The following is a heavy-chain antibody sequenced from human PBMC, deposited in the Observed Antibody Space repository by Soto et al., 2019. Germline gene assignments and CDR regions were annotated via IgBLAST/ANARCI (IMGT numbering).Heavy chain of an antibody. V-gene: IGHV3-74*01. CDR3: ARETYRSFYFDY. CDR2: INPDGSRT. J-gene: IGHJ4*02. D-gene: IGHD3-10*01. CDR1: GLTFANYW. Sequence: GGSLRLSCAASGLTFANYWTHWVRQAPGKGLAWVSRINPDGSRTSYADSVTGRFAISRDNAKNTLYLQMNSLRVEDTAVYYCARETYRSFYFDYWGQGTLVTVSS.